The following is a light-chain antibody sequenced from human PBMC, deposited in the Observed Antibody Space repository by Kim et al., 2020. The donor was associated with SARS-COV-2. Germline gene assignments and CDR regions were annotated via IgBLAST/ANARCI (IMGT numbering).Light chain of an antibody. Sequence: SPGGRATLSCRASQSVARSYLAWYQHKPGQAPRLLIYDASSRATGIPDRFSGSESGTDFTLTISRLEPEDFAVYYCQQYATSPLTFGQGTRLEIK. CDR2: DAS. CDR1: QSVARSY. J-gene: IGKJ5*01. V-gene: IGKV3-20*01. CDR3: QQYATSPLT.